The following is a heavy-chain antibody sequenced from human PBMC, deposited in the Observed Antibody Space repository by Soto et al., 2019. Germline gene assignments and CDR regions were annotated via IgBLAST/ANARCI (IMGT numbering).Heavy chain of an antibody. V-gene: IGHV3-30*18. CDR1: GFTFSSYG. D-gene: IGHD2-15*01. CDR2: ISYDGNNK. J-gene: IGHJ5*02. CDR3: AKDRGYGYSKWFDP. Sequence: GGSLRLSCAASGFTFSSYGMHWVRQAPGKGLEWAAVISYDGNNKYYADSVKGRFTISRDNSKNTLYLQMNSLRAEDTAVYYCAKDRGYGYSKWFDPWGQGTLVTVSS.